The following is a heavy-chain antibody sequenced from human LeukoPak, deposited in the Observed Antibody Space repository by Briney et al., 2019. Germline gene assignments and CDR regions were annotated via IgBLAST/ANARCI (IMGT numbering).Heavy chain of an antibody. J-gene: IGHJ4*02. Sequence: PGGSLRLSCAASGFTFSSYWMSWVRQAPGKGLEWVANIKQDGSEKYYVDSVKGRFTISRDNAKNSLYLQMNSLRAEDTAVYYCAREPIVYDILTGYYPLYYFDYWGQGTLVTVSS. CDR2: IKQDGSEK. D-gene: IGHD3-9*01. V-gene: IGHV3-7*01. CDR1: GFTFSSYW. CDR3: AREPIVYDILTGYYPLYYFDY.